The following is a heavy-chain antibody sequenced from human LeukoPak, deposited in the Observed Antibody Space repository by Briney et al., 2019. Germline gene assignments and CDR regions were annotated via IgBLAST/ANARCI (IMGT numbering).Heavy chain of an antibody. CDR2: IKQDGSEK. CDR1: GFTFSSYA. V-gene: IGHV3-7*01. D-gene: IGHD6-13*01. Sequence: GGSLRLSCAASGFTFSSYAMSWVRQAPGKGLEWVANIKQDGSEKYYVDSVKGRFTISRDNAKNSLYLQMNSLRAEDTAVYYCVRYSSSWGDNWFDPWGQGTLVTASS. CDR3: VRYSSSWGDNWFDP. J-gene: IGHJ5*02.